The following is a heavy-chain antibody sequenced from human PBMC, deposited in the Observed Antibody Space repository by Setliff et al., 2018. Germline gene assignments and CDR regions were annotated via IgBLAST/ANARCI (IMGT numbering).Heavy chain of an antibody. Sequence: SETLSLTCAVYGESFSGYFWSWIRQTPEKGLEWIGEISHSGNTNYNPSLKSRVTISIDMSKNQFSLKLSSATAADTAVYFCAAVGIDAGGGWFDPWGHGIPVTVSS. V-gene: IGHV4-34*01. CDR3: AAVGIDAGGGWFDP. D-gene: IGHD1-26*01. CDR1: GESFSGYF. J-gene: IGHJ5*02. CDR2: ISHSGNT.